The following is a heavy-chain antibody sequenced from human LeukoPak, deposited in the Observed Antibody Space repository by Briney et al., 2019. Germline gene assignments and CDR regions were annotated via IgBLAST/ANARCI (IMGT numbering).Heavy chain of an antibody. J-gene: IGHJ5*02. V-gene: IGHV4-39*07. Sequence: SETLSLTCTVSGDSISTTNDHWGWIRQPPGKGLEWVGSIHSSGTTYYNPSLKSRVTISRDTSRRQFSLRLNSVTAADTAVYYCASPLRKMPLVPWGQGTLVTVSS. CDR2: IHSSGTT. D-gene: IGHD2-2*01. CDR3: ASPLRKMPLVP. CDR1: GDSISTTNDH.